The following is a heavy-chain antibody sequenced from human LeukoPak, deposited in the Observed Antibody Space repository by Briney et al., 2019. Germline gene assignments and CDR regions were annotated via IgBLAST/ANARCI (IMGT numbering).Heavy chain of an antibody. Sequence: PGGSLRLSCAVSGFTFTSYWMSWVRQAPGKGLEWVANINEDGSYKFHADSVKGRLTISRDNSKNSPYLQMSSLRADDTAVYYCARDATRGGDNDYWGQGTRVIVSS. CDR2: INEDGSYK. CDR1: GFTFTSYW. D-gene: IGHD2-21*02. CDR3: ARDATRGGDNDY. V-gene: IGHV3-7*01. J-gene: IGHJ4*02.